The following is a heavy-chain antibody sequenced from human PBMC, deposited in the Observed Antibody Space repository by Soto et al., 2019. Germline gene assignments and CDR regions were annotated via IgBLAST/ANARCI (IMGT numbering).Heavy chain of an antibody. CDR2: IKQDGSEK. D-gene: IGHD1-7*01. V-gene: IGHV3-7*01. J-gene: IGHJ4*02. Sequence: SGGSLRLSCTGSGFTFYNYWMSWVRQTPGKGLEWVANIKQDGSEKYYVDSVEGRFTISRDNAKQLLYLQMNSLRAEDTAVYYCARDFYISGTLGFFNWGQGTLVTVSS. CDR1: GFTFYNYW. CDR3: ARDFYISGTLGFFN.